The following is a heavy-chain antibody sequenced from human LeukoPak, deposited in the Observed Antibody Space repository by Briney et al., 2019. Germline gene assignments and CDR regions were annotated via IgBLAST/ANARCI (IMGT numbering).Heavy chain of an antibody. CDR1: GFTFTSST. D-gene: IGHD4-17*01. Sequence: AASVKVSCEASGFTFTSSTMQWVRQARGQRPEWIGWVVVGSGDTNYAQTFQDRVTITRDMSTNTAYMELSSLISEDTAVYYCAALLVRDGDYSYYFDYWGQGTLVTVSS. CDR3: AALLVRDGDYSYYFDY. J-gene: IGHJ4*02. V-gene: IGHV1-58*02. CDR2: VVVGSGDT.